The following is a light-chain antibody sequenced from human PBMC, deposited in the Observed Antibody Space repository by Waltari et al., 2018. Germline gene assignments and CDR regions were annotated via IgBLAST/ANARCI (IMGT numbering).Light chain of an antibody. CDR1: QGISSF. J-gene: IGKJ4*01. CDR3: QQLNSYPPT. CDR2: AAS. V-gene: IGKV1-9*01. Sequence: QLTQSPSSLSASVGDRFTITCRASQGISSFLSWYQQKAGKAPKLLIYAASTLQSGVPSRFSGSGSGTDFTLTISSLQPEDFATYYCQQLNSYPPTFGGGTKVEIK.